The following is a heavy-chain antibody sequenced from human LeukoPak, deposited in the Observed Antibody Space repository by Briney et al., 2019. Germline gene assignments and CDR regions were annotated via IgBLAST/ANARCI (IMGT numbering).Heavy chain of an antibody. CDR2: INSDGSWT. D-gene: IGHD2/OR15-2a*01. Sequence: GGSLRLSCAASGDYWMHWVRQAPGKGLVWVSHINSDGSWTSYADSVKGRFTISKDNAKNTVYLQMNSLRAEDTAVYYCVSFYETYWGRGTLVTVSS. CDR1: GDYW. V-gene: IGHV3-74*01. CDR3: VSFYETY. J-gene: IGHJ4*02.